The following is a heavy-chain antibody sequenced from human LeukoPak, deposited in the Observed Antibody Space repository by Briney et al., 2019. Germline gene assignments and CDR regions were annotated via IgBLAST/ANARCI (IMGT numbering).Heavy chain of an antibody. CDR2: IIPIFGTA. D-gene: IGHD2-15*01. CDR3: ARGRYCSGGSCYSDY. Sequence: ASVKVSCKASGGTFSSYAISWVRQAPGQGLEWMGRIIPIFGTANYAQKLQGRVTITTDESTSTAYMELSSLRSEDTAVYYCARGRYCSGGSCYSDYWGQGTLVTVSS. J-gene: IGHJ4*02. CDR1: GGTFSSYA. V-gene: IGHV1-69*05.